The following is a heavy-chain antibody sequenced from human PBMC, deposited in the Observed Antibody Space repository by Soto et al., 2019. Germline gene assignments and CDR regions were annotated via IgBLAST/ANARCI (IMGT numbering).Heavy chain of an antibody. CDR2: MIHSGSS. J-gene: IGHJ5*02. D-gene: IGHD3-3*01. Sequence: QVQLQQWGAGLLKPSETLSLTCAVDGGSFNGYFWTWVRQPPGKGLEWIGEMIHSGSSNYNPSLRGRGTMSVDTSMSQFSLMLTGVTAADTGVYYCARGHPSVRFLGLWSDPWGQGTLVSVSS. V-gene: IGHV4-34*01. CDR1: GGSFNGYF. CDR3: ARGHPSVRFLGLWSDP.